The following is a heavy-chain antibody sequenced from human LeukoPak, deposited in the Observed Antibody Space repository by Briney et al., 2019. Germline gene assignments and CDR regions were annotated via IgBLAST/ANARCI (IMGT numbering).Heavy chain of an antibody. J-gene: IGHJ4*02. Sequence: ASVKVSCKASGYTFTNYGVSWVRQAPGQGLEWMGWISAYNGNTNYAQKLQGRVTLTTDTSTSTAYMELRSLRSDDTAVYYCARALGGSGRYQYYFDYWGQGTLVTVSS. CDR2: ISAYNGNT. CDR1: GYTFTNYG. D-gene: IGHD3-10*01. CDR3: ARALGGSGRYQYYFDY. V-gene: IGHV1-18*01.